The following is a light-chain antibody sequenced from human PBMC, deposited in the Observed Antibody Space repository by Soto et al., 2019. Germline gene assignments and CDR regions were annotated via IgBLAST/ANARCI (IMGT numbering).Light chain of an antibody. Sequence: EIVMTQYPATLSVSPGERATLSCRASQSISTELAWYQQKPGQPPRLLIYSASTMATDVPARFTGSGSCSEFTLTISGLQSEDFEGSCCQQGHNWPLTFGQGTRLSI. CDR3: QQGHNWPLT. CDR2: SAS. J-gene: IGKJ2*01. V-gene: IGKV3-15*01. CDR1: QSISTE.